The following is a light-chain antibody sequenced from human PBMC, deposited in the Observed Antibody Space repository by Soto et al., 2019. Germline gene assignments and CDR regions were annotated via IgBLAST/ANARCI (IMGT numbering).Light chain of an antibody. Sequence: DIQMTQSPSTLSASVEAGVTITCRASQRFSSWLAWYKQKPGKAPKLLVYKASTLESGVPSRFSGSGSGTEFTLTISSLQPDDFATYYCQQYNTYSYTFGQGTKLEIK. CDR2: KAS. CDR3: QQYNTYSYT. J-gene: IGKJ2*01. V-gene: IGKV1-5*03. CDR1: QRFSSW.